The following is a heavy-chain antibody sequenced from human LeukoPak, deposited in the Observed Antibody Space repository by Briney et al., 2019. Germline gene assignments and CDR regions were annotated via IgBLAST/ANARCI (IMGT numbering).Heavy chain of an antibody. V-gene: IGHV3-21*01. D-gene: IGHD5-24*01. J-gene: IGHJ3*02. CDR3: ARGRRDGYNLLDAFDI. CDR1: GFTFSSYA. CDR2: ISSSSIYI. Sequence: GGSLRLSCAASGFTFSSYAMIWVRQAPGKGLEWVSSISSSSIYIYYADSLKGRFTISRDNAKNSLFLQMNSLRAEDTAVYYCARGRRDGYNLLDAFDIWGQGTVVTVSS.